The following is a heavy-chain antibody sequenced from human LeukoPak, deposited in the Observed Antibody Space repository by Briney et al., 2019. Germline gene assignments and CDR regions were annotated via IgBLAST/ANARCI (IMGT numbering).Heavy chain of an antibody. D-gene: IGHD6-13*01. V-gene: IGHV6-1*01. Sequence: SQTLSLTCAISGDSVSSNSAAWNWIRQSPSRGLEWLGRTYYRSKWYNDYAVSVKSRITINPDTSKNQFSLQLNSVTPEDTAVYYCASEAAAAGTWYYYMDVWGKGTTVTVSS. CDR1: GDSVSSNSAA. CDR3: ASEAAAAGTWYYYMDV. CDR2: TYYRSKWYN. J-gene: IGHJ6*03.